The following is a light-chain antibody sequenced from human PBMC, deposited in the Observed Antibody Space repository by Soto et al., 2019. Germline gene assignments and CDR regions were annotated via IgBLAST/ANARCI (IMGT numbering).Light chain of an antibody. V-gene: IGKV1-5*03. CDR1: QSISTW. J-gene: IGKJ4*01. CDR2: KAS. Sequence: DIQMTQSPSTLSASVGDRVTITCRASQSISTWLAWYQQKPGKAPKLVIYKASSLESGVPSRFSGSGSGTEFTLTSSSLQPDDFATYYCQQYKSVSLLTFGGGTKVEIK. CDR3: QQYKSVSLLT.